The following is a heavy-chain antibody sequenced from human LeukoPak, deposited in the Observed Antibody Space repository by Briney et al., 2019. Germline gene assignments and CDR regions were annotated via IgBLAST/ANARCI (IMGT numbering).Heavy chain of an antibody. CDR2: INGDGSST. J-gene: IGHJ4*02. CDR1: GFTFSSYW. V-gene: IGHV3-74*01. CDR3: ARGYSSSYRIDY. D-gene: IGHD6-6*01. Sequence: GRSLRLSCAASGFTFSSYWMHWVRQAPGKWLVWVSRINGDGSSTSYADSVKGRFTISRDNAKNTLYLQMNSLRAEDTAVYYCARGYSSSYRIDYWGQGTLVTVSS.